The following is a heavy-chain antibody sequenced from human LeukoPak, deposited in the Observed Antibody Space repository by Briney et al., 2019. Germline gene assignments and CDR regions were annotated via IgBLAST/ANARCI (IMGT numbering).Heavy chain of an antibody. Sequence: GASVKVSCKVSGYTLTELSMHWVRQARGKGLEWMGGFDPEDGETIYAQKFQGRVTITADKSTSTAYMELSSLRSEDTAVYYCARGKNSSSWYSSFAYNWFDPWGQGTLVTVSS. CDR2: FDPEDGET. CDR3: ARGKNSSSWYSSFAYNWFDP. V-gene: IGHV1-24*01. CDR1: GYTLTELS. J-gene: IGHJ5*02. D-gene: IGHD6-13*01.